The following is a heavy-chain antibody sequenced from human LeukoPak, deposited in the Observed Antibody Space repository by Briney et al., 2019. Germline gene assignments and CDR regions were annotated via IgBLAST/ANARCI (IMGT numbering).Heavy chain of an antibody. J-gene: IGHJ4*02. Sequence: SETLSHTCAVYGGSFSGYYWSWIRQPPGKGLEWIGEINHSGSTNYNPSLKSRVTISVDTSKNQFSLKLSSVTAADTAVYYCARGGSGSYYGYFDYWGQGTLVTVSS. CDR2: INHSGST. CDR3: ARGGSGSYYGYFDY. D-gene: IGHD1-26*01. V-gene: IGHV4-34*01. CDR1: GGSFSGYY.